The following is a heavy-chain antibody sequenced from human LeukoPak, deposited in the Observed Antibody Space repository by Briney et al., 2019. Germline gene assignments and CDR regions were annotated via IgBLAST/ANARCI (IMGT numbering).Heavy chain of an antibody. J-gene: IGHJ6*03. Sequence: PSETLSLTCTVSGGSISSYYWSWIRQPPGKGLEWIGYIYYSGSTNYNPSLKSRVTISVDTSKNQFSLKLSSVTAADTAVYYCARDMRDYMDYYYSSMDVWGKGTTVTVSS. CDR1: GGSISSYY. CDR2: IYYSGST. D-gene: IGHD4-11*01. V-gene: IGHV4-59*01. CDR3: ARDMRDYMDYYYSSMDV.